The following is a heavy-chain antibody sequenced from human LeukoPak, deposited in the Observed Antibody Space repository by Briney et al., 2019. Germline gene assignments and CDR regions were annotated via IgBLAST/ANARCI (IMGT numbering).Heavy chain of an antibody. J-gene: IGHJ5*02. CDR2: ISSSSSYI. Sequence: GGSLRLSCAASGFTFSSYWMNWVRQAPGKGLEWVSSISSSSSYIYYADSVKGRFTISRDNAKNSLYLQMNSLRAEDTAVYYCARGGDILTGPNWFDPWGQGTLVTVSS. V-gene: IGHV3-21*01. D-gene: IGHD3-9*01. CDR1: GFTFSSYW. CDR3: ARGGDILTGPNWFDP.